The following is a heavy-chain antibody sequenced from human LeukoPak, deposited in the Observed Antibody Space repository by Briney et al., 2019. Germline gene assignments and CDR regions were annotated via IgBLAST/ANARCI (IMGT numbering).Heavy chain of an antibody. J-gene: IGHJ4*02. V-gene: IGHV3-7*01. Sequence: GGSLRLSCPASGFTFSNSWMAWVRQAPGKGLEWVANIKPDGSERYYVDSVKGRFTLAKDNAKNSLYLQMNSLRVEDTAIYYCAGTAAGLDYWGQETVVTVFS. CDR2: IKPDGSER. CDR3: AGTAAGLDY. CDR1: GFTFSNSW. D-gene: IGHD2-21*02.